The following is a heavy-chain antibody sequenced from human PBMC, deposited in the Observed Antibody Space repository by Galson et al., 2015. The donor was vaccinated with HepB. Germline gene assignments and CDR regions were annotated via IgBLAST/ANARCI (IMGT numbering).Heavy chain of an antibody. CDR1: GGSVTSSNW. Sequence: LSLTYAVSGGSVTSSNWWTWVRQPPGKGLEWIGEIYHSGSANYNPSLNNRFTISVDKSKNQFSLNLSSVTAADTAVYYCARDYDFWSAYSLWGQGTLVTVSS. CDR2: IYHSGSA. J-gene: IGHJ4*02. CDR3: ARDYDFWSAYSL. D-gene: IGHD3-3*01. V-gene: IGHV4-4*02.